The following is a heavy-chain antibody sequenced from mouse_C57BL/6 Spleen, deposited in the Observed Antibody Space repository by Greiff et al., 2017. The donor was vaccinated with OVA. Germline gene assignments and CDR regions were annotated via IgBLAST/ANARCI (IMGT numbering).Heavy chain of an antibody. CDR3: ARIGYGSSYPFAY. V-gene: IGHV1-53*01. CDR2: INPSNGGT. CDR1: GYTFTSYW. Sequence: QVRLQQPGTELVKPGASVKLSCKASGYTFTSYWMHWVKQRPGQGLEWIGNINPSNGGTNYNEKFKSKATLTVDKSSSTAYMQLSSLTSEDSAVYYCARIGYGSSYPFAYWGQGTLVTVSA. J-gene: IGHJ3*01. D-gene: IGHD1-1*01.